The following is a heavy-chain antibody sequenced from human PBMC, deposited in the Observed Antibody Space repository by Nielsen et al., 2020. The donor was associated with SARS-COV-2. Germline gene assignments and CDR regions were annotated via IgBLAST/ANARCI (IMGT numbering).Heavy chain of an antibody. J-gene: IGHJ4*02. CDR2: ISSSSTTI. V-gene: IGHV3-48*04. CDR1: GFTFSSYS. Sequence: GGSLRLSCAASGFTFSSYSMNWVRQAPGKGLEWVSHISSSSTTIYYAESVKGRFTISRDNAKNSMFLQMNSLRAEDTAVYYCARDGIAVAGFKNYWGQGTLVTVSS. CDR3: ARDGIAVAGFKNY. D-gene: IGHD6-19*01.